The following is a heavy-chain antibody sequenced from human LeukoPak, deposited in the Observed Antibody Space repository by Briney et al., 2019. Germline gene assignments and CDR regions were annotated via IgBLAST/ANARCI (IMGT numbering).Heavy chain of an antibody. CDR2: IIPIFGTA. CDR3: ARVLYYYDSSGYFWFDP. Sequence: APVKVSCKASGGTFSSYAISWVRQAPGQGLEWMGGIIPIFGTANYAQKFQGRVTITTDESTSTAYMELSSLRSEDTAVYYCARVLYYYDSSGYFWFDPWGQGTLVTVSS. D-gene: IGHD3-22*01. J-gene: IGHJ5*02. V-gene: IGHV1-69*05. CDR1: GGTFSSYA.